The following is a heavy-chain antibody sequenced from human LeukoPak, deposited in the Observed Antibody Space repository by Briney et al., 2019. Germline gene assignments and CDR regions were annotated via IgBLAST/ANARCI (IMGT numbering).Heavy chain of an antibody. Sequence: PGGSLRLSCAASGFSFSSHAMYWVRQAPGKGLEYVSGINSDGGSTYYANSVKGRFTISRDNSRNTLYLQMGSLRAEDMAVYYCARRYCTGGTCYGFALDYWGQGTPVTVSS. V-gene: IGHV3-64*01. J-gene: IGHJ4*02. CDR3: ARRYCTGGTCYGFALDY. CDR2: INSDGGST. D-gene: IGHD2-8*02. CDR1: GFSFSSHA.